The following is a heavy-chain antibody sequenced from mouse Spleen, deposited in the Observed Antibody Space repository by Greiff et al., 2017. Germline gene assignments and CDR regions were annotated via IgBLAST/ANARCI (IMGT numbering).Heavy chain of an antibody. Sequence: DVMLVESGGGLVQPGGSLSLSCAASGFTFTDYYMSWVRQPPGKALEWLGFIRNKANGYKTEYSASVKGRFTISRDNSQSILYLQMNAQRAEGSATYCCARSSYDGSWFAYWGQRTLGTVSA. J-gene: IGHJ3*01. CDR1: GFTFTDYY. CDR2: IRNKANGYKT. D-gene: IGHD2-3*01. CDR3: ARSSYDGSWFAY. V-gene: IGHV7-3*01.